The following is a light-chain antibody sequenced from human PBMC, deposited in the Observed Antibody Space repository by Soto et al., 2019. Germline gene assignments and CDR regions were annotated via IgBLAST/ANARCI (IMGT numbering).Light chain of an antibody. CDR2: AAS. CDR1: ETISTF. V-gene: IGKV1-39*01. CDR3: QQSYDISPLT. Sequence: DIQMTQSPSSLSVSVGDRVTMTCRASETISTFLNWYQVKPGKAPKLLIYAASTLQDGVPSRFSGSGSGTDFTLTINSLQPEDFASYYCQQSYDISPLTFGQGTRLEI. J-gene: IGKJ5*01.